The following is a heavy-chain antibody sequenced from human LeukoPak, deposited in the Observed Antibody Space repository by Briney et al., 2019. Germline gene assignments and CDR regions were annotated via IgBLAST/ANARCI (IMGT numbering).Heavy chain of an antibody. CDR3: AREVEFLEWLLGY. CDR1: GGTFSSYA. CDR2: IIPIFGTA. J-gene: IGHJ4*02. V-gene: IGHV1-69*01. Sequence: GASVKVSCKASGGTFSSYAISWVRQAPGQGLEWMGGIIPIFGTANYAQKFQGRVTITADESTSTAYMELSSLRSEDTAVYYCAREVEFLEWLLGYWGQGTLVTVSS. D-gene: IGHD3-3*02.